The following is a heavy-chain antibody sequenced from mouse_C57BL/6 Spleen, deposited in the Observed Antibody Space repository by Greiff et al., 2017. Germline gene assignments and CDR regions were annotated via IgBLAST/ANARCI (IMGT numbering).Heavy chain of an antibody. CDR3: ARARIYYLAY. J-gene: IGHJ3*01. V-gene: IGHV1-80*01. Sequence: QVQLQQSGAELVKPGASVKISCKASGYAFSSYWMNWVKPRPGKGLEWIGQIYPGDGDTNYNGKFKGKATLTADKSSSTAYMQLSSLTSEDSAVYFCARARIYYLAYWGQGTLVTVSA. CDR2: IYPGDGDT. CDR1: GYAFSSYW. D-gene: IGHD2-1*01.